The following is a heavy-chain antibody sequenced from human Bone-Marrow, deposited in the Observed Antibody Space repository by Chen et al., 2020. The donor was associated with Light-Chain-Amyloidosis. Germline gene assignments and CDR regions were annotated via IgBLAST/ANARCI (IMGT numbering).Heavy chain of an antibody. CDR1: GFAFSRYA. D-gene: IGHD3-9*01. Sequence: EVQLVESGGGLLQRGGSLRLSCAASGFAFSRYALCWVRQAPGKGREWVSTISGSGGSRYYGDAVKGRLTISRDNSKNALFLQMNSLRAEDTAVYYCAKDISYDDILPGYPADAFDIWGQGTMVTVSS. V-gene: IGHV3-23*04. CDR3: AKDISYDDILPGYPADAFDI. CDR2: ISGSGGSR. J-gene: IGHJ3*02.